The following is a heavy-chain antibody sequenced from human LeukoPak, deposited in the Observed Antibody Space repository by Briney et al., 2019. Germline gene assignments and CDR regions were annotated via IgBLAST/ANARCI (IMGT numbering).Heavy chain of an antibody. Sequence: GGSLRLSCAASGFTFSSYWMHWVRQAPGKGLVWVSRINTDGSTTSYADSVKGRFTISRDNAKNTLYLQMNSLRAEDTAVYYCARDDYSYYGMDVWGQGTTVTVSS. CDR2: INTDGSTT. CDR3: ARDDYSYYGMDV. CDR1: GFTFSSYW. J-gene: IGHJ6*02. V-gene: IGHV3-74*01.